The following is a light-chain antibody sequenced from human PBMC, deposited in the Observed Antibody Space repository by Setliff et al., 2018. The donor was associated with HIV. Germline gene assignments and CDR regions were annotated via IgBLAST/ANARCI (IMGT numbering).Light chain of an antibody. CDR1: QSISSW. J-gene: IGKJ4*01. CDR3: QQYKSSHLT. CDR2: KAS. Sequence: DIQMTQSPSTLSASVGDRVTITCRASQSISSWLAWYQQKPGKAPKVLIYKASSLGSGVPSRFSGSGSGTEFTLTISSLQPDDFATYYCQQYKSSHLTFGGGTKVDIK. V-gene: IGKV1-5*03.